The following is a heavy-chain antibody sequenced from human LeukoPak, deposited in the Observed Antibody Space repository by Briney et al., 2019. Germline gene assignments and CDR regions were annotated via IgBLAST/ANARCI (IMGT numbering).Heavy chain of an antibody. Sequence: SETLSLTCTVSGGSISTGGHYWSWIRQQPGKGLEWIGYIYYSGSTYYNPSLKSRVIISVDTSKNQFSLKLSSVTAADTAVYYCARVPGGAFDIWGQGTMVTVSS. CDR3: ARVPGGAFDI. J-gene: IGHJ3*02. V-gene: IGHV4-31*03. D-gene: IGHD4-23*01. CDR1: GGSISTGGHY. CDR2: IYYSGST.